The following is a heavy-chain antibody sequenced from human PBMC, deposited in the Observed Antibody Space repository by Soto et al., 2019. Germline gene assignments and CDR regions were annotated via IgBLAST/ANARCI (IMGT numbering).Heavy chain of an antibody. CDR1: GYTFTSYD. J-gene: IGHJ4*02. V-gene: IGHV1-8*01. CDR2: MNPNSGNT. CDR3: AISSGWYQFQYFDY. D-gene: IGHD6-19*01. Sequence: QVQLVQSGAEVKKPGASVKVSCKASGYTFTSYDINWVRHATGQGLEWMGWMNPNSGNTGYAQKFQGKVTMTRNTSISTAYMELSSLRSEDTAVYYCAISSGWYQFQYFDYWGQGTLVTVSS.